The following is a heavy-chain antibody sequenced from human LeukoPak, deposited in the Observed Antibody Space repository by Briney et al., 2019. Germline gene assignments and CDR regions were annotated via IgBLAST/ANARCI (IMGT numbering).Heavy chain of an antibody. J-gene: IGHJ5*02. Sequence: GGSLRLSCAASGFTFSAYSMNWVRQAPGRGLEWVSYISTTASPVYYADSVKGRFTISRDNAKNSLYLQMNNLRAEDTAIYYCAKEAVAGANWFDPWGQGTLVTVSS. CDR2: ISTTASPV. D-gene: IGHD6-19*01. V-gene: IGHV3-48*01. CDR1: GFTFSAYS. CDR3: AKEAVAGANWFDP.